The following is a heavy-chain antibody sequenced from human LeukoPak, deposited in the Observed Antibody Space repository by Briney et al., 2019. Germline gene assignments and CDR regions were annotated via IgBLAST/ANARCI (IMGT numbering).Heavy chain of an antibody. CDR2: MSSNNGNT. V-gene: IGHV1-8*01. J-gene: IGHJ4*02. CDR3: ARGPPNWGMVGY. CDR1: GYPFTSYD. Sequence: ASVKVSCKASGYPFTSYDINWVRQATGQGLEWMGLMSSNNGNTGYAQKFQGRVTMTRDTSISTAYMELSSLRSEDTAVYYCARGPPNWGMVGYWGQGTLVTVSP. D-gene: IGHD7-27*01.